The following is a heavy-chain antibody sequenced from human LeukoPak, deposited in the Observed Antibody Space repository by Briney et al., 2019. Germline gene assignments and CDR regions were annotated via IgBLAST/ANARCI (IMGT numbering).Heavy chain of an antibody. J-gene: IGHJ5*02. CDR2: IKQDGSEK. V-gene: IGHV3-7*01. D-gene: IGHD2-15*01. CDR1: GFTFSSYW. Sequence: GGSLRLSCAASGFTFSSYWMSWVRQAPGKGLEWVANIKQDGSEKYYVDSVKGRFTISRDNAKNSLYLQMNSLRAEDTAVYYCARDGVVVAATEDWFGPWGQGTLVTVSS. CDR3: ARDGVVVAATEDWFGP.